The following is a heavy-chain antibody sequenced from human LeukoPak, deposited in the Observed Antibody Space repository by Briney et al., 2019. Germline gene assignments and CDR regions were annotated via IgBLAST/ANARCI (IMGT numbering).Heavy chain of an antibody. CDR2: IYYSGST. Sequence: KASETLSLTWTVSGGSVSSGRYYWSWIRQPPGKGLEWVGYIYYSGSTNYNPSLKSRVTISVDTSKHQFSLKLSSVTAADTAVYYCARGALPWFGELLSDGWFDPWGQGTLVTVSS. J-gene: IGHJ5*02. V-gene: IGHV4-61*01. CDR3: ARGALPWFGELLSDGWFDP. D-gene: IGHD3-10*01. CDR1: GGSVSSGRYY.